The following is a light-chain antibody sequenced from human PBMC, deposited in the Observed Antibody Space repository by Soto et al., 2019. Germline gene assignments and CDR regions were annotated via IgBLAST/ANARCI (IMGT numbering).Light chain of an antibody. Sequence: QSALTQPASVSGSPGQSITISCTGTSSDVGGYNYVSWYQQHPGKAPKLMIYEVSNRPSGVSNRFSGSKSGNTASLTISGLQAEDEADYYCSSYTSSSLYVFGTGTKVNVL. V-gene: IGLV2-14*01. CDR3: SSYTSSSLYV. CDR1: SSDVGGYNY. J-gene: IGLJ1*01. CDR2: EVS.